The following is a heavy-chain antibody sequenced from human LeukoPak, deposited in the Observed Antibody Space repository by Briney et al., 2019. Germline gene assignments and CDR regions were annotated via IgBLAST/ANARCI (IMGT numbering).Heavy chain of an antibody. CDR1: GFTFSSYW. CDR3: AAVVRSGSPFDY. Sequence: GGSLRLSCAASGFTFSSYWVHWVRQAPGKGLVWVSRINGDGSSTSYADSVKGRFTISRDNAKNTLYLQMTSLRVEDTAVYYCAAVVRSGSPFDYWGQATLVTVSS. J-gene: IGHJ4*02. D-gene: IGHD6-25*01. CDR2: INGDGSST. V-gene: IGHV3-74*01.